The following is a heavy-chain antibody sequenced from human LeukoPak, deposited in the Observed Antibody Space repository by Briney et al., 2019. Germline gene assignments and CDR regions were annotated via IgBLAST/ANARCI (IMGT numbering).Heavy chain of an antibody. D-gene: IGHD7-27*01. CDR2: INSDGSST. V-gene: IGHV3-74*01. Sequence: PGGSLRLSCAASGFTFSSYWMHWVRQAPGKGLVWVSRINSDGSSTSYADSVKGRFTISRDNAKNTLYLQMNSLRAEDTAVYYCARVRENWAHFDYWGQGTLVTVSS. CDR3: ARVRENWAHFDY. J-gene: IGHJ4*02. CDR1: GFTFSSYW.